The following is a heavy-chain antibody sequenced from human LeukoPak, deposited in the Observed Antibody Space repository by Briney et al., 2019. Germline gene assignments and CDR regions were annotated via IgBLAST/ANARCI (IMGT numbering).Heavy chain of an antibody. CDR1: GFRFSSYA. Sequence: PGGSLRLSCAASGFRFSSYAMHRVRQAPGKGLEWVSGISWNSGSIGYADSVKGRFTISRDNAKNSLYLQMNSLRAEDMALYYCAKDAGYDFWSGPAADPHYYFDYWGQGTLVTVSS. D-gene: IGHD3-3*01. J-gene: IGHJ4*02. CDR3: AKDAGYDFWSGPAADPHYYFDY. V-gene: IGHV3-9*03. CDR2: ISWNSGSI.